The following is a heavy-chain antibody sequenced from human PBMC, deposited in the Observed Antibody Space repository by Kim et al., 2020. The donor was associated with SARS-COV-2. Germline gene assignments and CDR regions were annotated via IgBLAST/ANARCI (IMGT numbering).Heavy chain of an antibody. V-gene: IGHV4-34*01. J-gene: IGHJ5*02. D-gene: IGHD2-21*02. CDR2: INHSGST. CDR1: GGSFSGYY. CDR3: ARGVVVTATTNNWFDP. Sequence: SETLSLTCAVYGGSFSGYYWSWIRQPPGKGLEWIGEINHSGSTNYNPSLKSRVTISVDTSKNQFSLKLSSVTAADTAVYYCARGVVVTATTNNWFDPWGQGTLVTVSS.